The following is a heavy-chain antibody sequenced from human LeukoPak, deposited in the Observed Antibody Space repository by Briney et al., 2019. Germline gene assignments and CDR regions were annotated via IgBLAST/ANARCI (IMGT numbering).Heavy chain of an antibody. CDR1: GYTFIHYF. CDR2: INSNTGVK. J-gene: IGHJ4*02. D-gene: IGHD7-27*01. Sequence: GASVKVFCKASGYTFIHYFIHWVRQAPGQGLEWMGRINSNTGVKEYTQKFQGRVTMTRDTSITTVYMELSSLTSDDSAVYYCARDYSSTSNWELDYWGQGTLVTVSS. CDR3: ARDYSSTSNWELDY. V-gene: IGHV1-2*06.